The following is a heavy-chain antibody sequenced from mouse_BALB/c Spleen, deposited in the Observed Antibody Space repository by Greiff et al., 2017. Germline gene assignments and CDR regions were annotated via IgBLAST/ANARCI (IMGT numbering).Heavy chain of an antibody. CDR2: ISSGSSTI. J-gene: IGHJ3*01. Sequence: DVQLVESGGGLVQPGGSRKLSCAASGFTFSSFGMHWVRQAPEKGLEWVAYISSGSSTIYYADTVKGRFTISRDNPKNTLFLQMTSLRSEDTAVYYCARSSYDYDVGAWFAYWGQGTLVTVSA. CDR1: GFTFSSFG. V-gene: IGHV5-17*02. D-gene: IGHD2-4*01. CDR3: ARSSYDYDVGAWFAY.